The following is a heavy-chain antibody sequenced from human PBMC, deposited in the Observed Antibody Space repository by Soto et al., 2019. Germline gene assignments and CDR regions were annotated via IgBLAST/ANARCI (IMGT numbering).Heavy chain of an antibody. J-gene: IGHJ5*02. V-gene: IGHV4-39*01. Sequence: SETLSLTYTVSGGSISSSSYYWGWIRQPPGKGLEWIGSIYYSGSTYYNPSLKSRVTISVDTSKNQFSLKLSSVTAADTAVYYCARNIVVVPAAMRGWFDPWGQRTLVTVSS. D-gene: IGHD2-2*01. CDR3: ARNIVVVPAAMRGWFDP. CDR1: GGSISSSSYY. CDR2: IYYSGST.